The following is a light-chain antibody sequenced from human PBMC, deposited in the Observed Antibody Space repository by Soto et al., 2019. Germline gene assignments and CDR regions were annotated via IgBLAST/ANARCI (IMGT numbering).Light chain of an antibody. CDR2: DAS. Sequence: EIVLTQSPATLSLTPGERATLSCRASQNVANYLDWYQQKPGQAPRLLIYDASSRATGIPDRFSGSGSGTDFTLTISRLEPEDFAVYYCQQYGSSPRTFGQGSMVDVK. J-gene: IGKJ1*01. CDR3: QQYGSSPRT. V-gene: IGKV3-20*01. CDR1: QNVANY.